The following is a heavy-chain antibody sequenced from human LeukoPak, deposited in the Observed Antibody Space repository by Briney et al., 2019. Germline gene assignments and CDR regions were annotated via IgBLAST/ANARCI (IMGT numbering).Heavy chain of an antibody. J-gene: IGHJ5*02. CDR2: INHGGST. CDR3: ARHRRIAAAGNWFDP. V-gene: IGHV4-34*01. D-gene: IGHD6-13*01. Sequence: SETLSLTCAVYGGSFSGYYWDWIRQPPGRGLEWIAEINHGGSTNYNPSLKSRVTISVDTSKYQFSLRLTSVTAADTAVYYCARHRRIAAAGNWFDPWGQGTLVTVSS. CDR1: GGSFSGYY.